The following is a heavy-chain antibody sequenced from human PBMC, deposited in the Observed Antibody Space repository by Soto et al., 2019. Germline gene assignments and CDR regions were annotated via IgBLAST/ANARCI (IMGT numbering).Heavy chain of an antibody. CDR1: GYTFTSYG. V-gene: IGHV1-69*04. Sequence: SVTVSCTASGYTFTSYGISWVRQAPGQGLEWMGRIIPILGIANYAQKFQGRVTITADKSTSTAYMELSSLRSEDTAVYYSGSTYYNPSLKSRVTISVDTSKNQFSLKLSSVTAADTAVYYCAREGYCISTSCYEANFRDYYYGMDVWGQGTTVTVSS. D-gene: IGHD2-21*02. J-gene: IGHJ6*02. CDR2: IIPILGIA. CDR3: GSTYYNPSLKSRVTISVDTSKNQFSLKLSSVTAADTAVYYCAREGYCISTSCYEANFRDYYYGMDV.